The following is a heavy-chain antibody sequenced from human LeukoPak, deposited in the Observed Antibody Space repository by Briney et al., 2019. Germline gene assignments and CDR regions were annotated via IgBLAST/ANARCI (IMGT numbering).Heavy chain of an antibody. D-gene: IGHD1-20*01. V-gene: IGHV1-69*05. J-gene: IGHJ6*03. CDR1: GGTFSSYA. CDR3: ARGGYNWNRYSRGYYYYYMDV. Sequence: ASVKVSCKASGGTFSSYAISWVRQAPGQGLEWMGGIIPIFGTANYAQKFQGRVTITTDESTSTAYMELSSLRSEDTAVYYCARGGYNWNRYSRGYYYYYMDVWGKGTTVTVSS. CDR2: IIPIFGTA.